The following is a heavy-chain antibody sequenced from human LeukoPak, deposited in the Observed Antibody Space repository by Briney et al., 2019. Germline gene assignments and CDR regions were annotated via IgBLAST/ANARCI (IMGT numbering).Heavy chain of an antibody. J-gene: IGHJ4*02. CDR1: GFTFSSYS. D-gene: IGHD2-2*01. CDR2: ISSSSSTI. CDR3: ARGRFCSSTSCTSFDY. Sequence: GGSLRLSCAASGFTFSSYSMNWVRQAPGKGLEWVSYISSSSSTIYYADSVKGRSTISRDNAKNSLYLQMNSLRAEDTAVYYCARGRFCSSTSCTSFDYWGQGNLVTVSS. V-gene: IGHV3-48*01.